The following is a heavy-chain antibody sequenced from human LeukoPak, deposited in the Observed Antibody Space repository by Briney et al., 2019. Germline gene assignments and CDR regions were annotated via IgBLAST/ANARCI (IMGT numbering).Heavy chain of an antibody. CDR2: IIPIFGAA. Sequence: SVKVSCKASGGTFSSYAISWVRQAPGQGLEWMGGIIPIFGAANYAQKFQGRVTITTDESTSTAYMELSSLRSEDTAVYYCARDQGLAVAGRNWFDPWGQGTLVTVSS. V-gene: IGHV1-69*05. D-gene: IGHD6-19*01. CDR3: ARDQGLAVAGRNWFDP. J-gene: IGHJ5*02. CDR1: GGTFSSYA.